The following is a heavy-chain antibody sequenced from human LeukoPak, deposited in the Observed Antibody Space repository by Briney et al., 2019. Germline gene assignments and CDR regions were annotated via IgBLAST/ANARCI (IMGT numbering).Heavy chain of an antibody. CDR1: GFTFSSYS. V-gene: IGHV3-21*01. J-gene: IGHJ6*03. D-gene: IGHD3-10*01. CDR3: ARAAAMVRGVIIMGYYYMDV. CDR2: ISSSSSYI. Sequence: GGSLRLSCAASGFTFSSYSMNWVRQAPGKGLEWVSSISSSSSYIYYADSVKGRFTISRDNAKNSLYLQMNSLRAEDTAVYYCARAAAMVRGVIIMGYYYMDVWGKGTTVTISS.